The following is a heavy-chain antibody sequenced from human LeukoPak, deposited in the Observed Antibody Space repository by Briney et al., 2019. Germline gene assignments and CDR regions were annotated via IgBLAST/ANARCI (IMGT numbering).Heavy chain of an antibody. J-gene: IGHJ3*02. CDR2: ISYDGSNK. CDR3: AREGLDAFDI. CDR1: GFTFSSYA. Sequence: PGGSLRLSCAASGFTFSSYAMHWVRQAPGKGLEWVAVISYDGSNKYYADSVKGRFTISRDNSKNTLYLQMNSLRAEDTAVYYCAREGLDAFDIWGQGTMVTVSS. V-gene: IGHV3-30-3*01.